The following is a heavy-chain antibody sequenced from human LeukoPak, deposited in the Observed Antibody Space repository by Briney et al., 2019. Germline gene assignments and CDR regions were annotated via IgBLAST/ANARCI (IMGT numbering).Heavy chain of an antibody. V-gene: IGHV4-59*01. J-gene: IGHJ6*02. Sequence: SETLSLTCTVSGGSISSYYWSWIRQPPGKGLEWIGYIYYSGSTNYNPSLKSRVTISVDTSKNQFSLKLSSVTAADTAVYYCARHRAVAYYGMDVWGQGTTVTVSS. D-gene: IGHD6-19*01. CDR3: ARHRAVAYYGMDV. CDR1: GGSISSYY. CDR2: IYYSGST.